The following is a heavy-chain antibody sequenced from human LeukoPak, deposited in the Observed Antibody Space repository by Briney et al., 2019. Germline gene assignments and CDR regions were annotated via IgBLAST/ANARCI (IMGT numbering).Heavy chain of an antibody. J-gene: IGHJ4*02. Sequence: SVKVSCKASGGTFSSYAISWVRQAPGQGLEWMGGIIPIFGTANYAQKFQGRVTITTDESTSTAYMELSSLRSEDTAVYYCASRGYGSGSTLDFDYWGQGTLVTVSS. CDR3: ASRGYGSGSTLDFDY. CDR1: GGTFSSYA. V-gene: IGHV1-69*05. D-gene: IGHD3-10*01. CDR2: IIPIFGTA.